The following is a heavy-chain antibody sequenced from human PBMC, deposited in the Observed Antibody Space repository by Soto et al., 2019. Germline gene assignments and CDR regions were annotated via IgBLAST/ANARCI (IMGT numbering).Heavy chain of an antibody. J-gene: IGHJ3*02. D-gene: IGHD3-16*01. V-gene: IGHV5-51*01. CDR2: IYPGDSDT. Sequence: GESLKISCKGSGYSFTNYWIGWVRQMPGKGLEWMGIIYPGDSDTRYSPSIQGQVTISADKSITTAYLQWSSLKASDTAMYSCARLSKSYDYRAFDIWGQGTMVTVSS. CDR3: ARLSKSYDYRAFDI. CDR1: GYSFTNYW.